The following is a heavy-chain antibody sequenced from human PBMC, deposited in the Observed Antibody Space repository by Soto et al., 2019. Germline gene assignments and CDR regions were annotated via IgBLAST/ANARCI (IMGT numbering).Heavy chain of an antibody. Sequence: EVQLVESGGGLVQPGGSLRLSCAASGFTFSSYSMNWVRQAPGKGLEWVSYISSSSSTIYNADSVKGRFTISRDNAKNSLYLQMNSLRAEDTAVYYCARDRNYGLFDYWGQGTLVTVSS. CDR3: ARDRNYGLFDY. V-gene: IGHV3-48*01. J-gene: IGHJ4*02. D-gene: IGHD4-17*01. CDR1: GFTFSSYS. CDR2: ISSSSSTI.